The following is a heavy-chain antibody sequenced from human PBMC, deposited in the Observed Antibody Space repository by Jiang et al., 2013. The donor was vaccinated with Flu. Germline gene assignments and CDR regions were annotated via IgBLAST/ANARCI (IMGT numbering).Heavy chain of an antibody. CDR3: VLLSAFDT. Sequence: SGASVKVSCKASGYTFTNYGISWVRQAPGQGLEWMGGIIPVFGTASYAQKFQARLTITADESTSTAYMELSRLRSEDAALYYCVLLSAFDTWGQGTVVTVSP. CDR2: IIPVFGTA. V-gene: IGHV1-69*13. CDR1: GYTFTNYG. J-gene: IGHJ3*02.